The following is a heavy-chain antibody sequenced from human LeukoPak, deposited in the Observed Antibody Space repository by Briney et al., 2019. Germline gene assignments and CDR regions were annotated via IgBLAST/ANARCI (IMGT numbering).Heavy chain of an antibody. Sequence: SEPLSLTCSVSGGSISSYHWSWSRQPPGRGLEWIVYIYYSWSTKYNPSLKSRVTISVDTSKNQFSLKLSSVTAADTAVYYCARGDSSGYILFDYWGQGTLVTVSS. D-gene: IGHD3-22*01. CDR3: ARGDSSGYILFDY. CDR2: IYYSWST. CDR1: GGSISSYH. J-gene: IGHJ4*02. V-gene: IGHV4-59*13.